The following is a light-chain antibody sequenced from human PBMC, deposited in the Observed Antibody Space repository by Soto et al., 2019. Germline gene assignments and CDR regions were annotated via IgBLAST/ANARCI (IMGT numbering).Light chain of an antibody. V-gene: IGLV2-14*01. CDR2: EVT. CDR1: SGDIGSYNR. CDR3: SSYTNINTRACV. J-gene: IGLJ1*01. Sequence: SARTQPASVSVSPGQSITISCTGTSGDIGSYNRVSWYQQHPGKAPKLIIYEVTDRPSGVSNRFSGSKSGNTASLTISGLQAEDEAEYYCSSYTNINTRACVFGTGTKVTVL.